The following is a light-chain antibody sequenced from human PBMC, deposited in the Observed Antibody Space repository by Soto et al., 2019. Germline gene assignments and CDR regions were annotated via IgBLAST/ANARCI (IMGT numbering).Light chain of an antibody. J-gene: IGKJ1*01. CDR2: WAS. CDR3: QQYYSTPQP. V-gene: IGKV4-1*01. CDR1: QSVLYSSNNKNY. Sequence: DMMPTPSPYYLAVSLGDTATVNCNTSQSVLYSSNNKNYLAWYQQKPGQPPKLLIYWASTRESGVPDRFSGSGSGTDFTLTISSLQAEDVAVYYCQQYYSTPQPFGQGTKVDIK.